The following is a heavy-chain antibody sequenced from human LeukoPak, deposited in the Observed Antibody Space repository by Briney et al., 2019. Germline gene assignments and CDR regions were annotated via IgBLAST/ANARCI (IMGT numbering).Heavy chain of an antibody. CDR2: ISYDGSNK. CDR3: ARDQSPIAAAAPYYYYYGMDV. CDR1: GFTSSSYA. D-gene: IGHD6-13*01. J-gene: IGHJ6*02. Sequence: GALRLSCAASGFTSSSYAMHWVRQAPGKGLEWVAVISYDGSNKYYADSVKGRFTISRDNSKNTLYLQMNSLRAEDTAVYYCARDQSPIAAAAPYYYYYGMDVWGQGTTVTVSS. V-gene: IGHV3-30-3*01.